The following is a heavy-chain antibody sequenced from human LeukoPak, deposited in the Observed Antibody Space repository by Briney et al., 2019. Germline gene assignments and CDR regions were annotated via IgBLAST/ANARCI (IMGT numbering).Heavy chain of an antibody. CDR3: ARLVYGDYVLDY. D-gene: IGHD4-17*01. CDR2: IYYSGST. CDR1: GGSISSYY. J-gene: IGHJ4*02. Sequence: SETLSLTCTVSGGSISSYYWSWIRQPPGKGLEWSGYIYYSGSTNYNPSLKSRVTISVDTSKNQFSLKLSSVTAADTAVYYCARLVYGDYVLDYRGQGTLVTVSS. V-gene: IGHV4-59*01.